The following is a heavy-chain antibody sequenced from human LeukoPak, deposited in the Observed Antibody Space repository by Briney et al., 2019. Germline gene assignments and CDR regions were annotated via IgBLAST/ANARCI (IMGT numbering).Heavy chain of an antibody. CDR1: GFTFSIYG. Sequence: GRSLRLSCAASGFTFSIYGMHWVRQAPGKGLEWVAVIWYGGSNKYYADSVKGRFTISRDNAKNSLYLQMNSLRIEDTAVYYCANTEYQRLGTDYWGQGTLVTVSS. CDR3: ANTEYQRLGTDY. D-gene: IGHD2-2*01. V-gene: IGHV3-33*03. CDR2: IWYGGSNK. J-gene: IGHJ4*02.